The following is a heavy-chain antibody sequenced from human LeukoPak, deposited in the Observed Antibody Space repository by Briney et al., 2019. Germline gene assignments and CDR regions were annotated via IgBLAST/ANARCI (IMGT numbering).Heavy chain of an antibody. CDR1: GYTFTGYY. Sequence: ASVKVSCKASGYTFTGYYMHWVRQAPGQGLEWMGWINPNSGGTNYAQKFQGRVTMTRDTSISTAYMELSRLRSDDTAVYYCARDLPPYYYGSGGEENGTDVWGQGTTVTVSS. V-gene: IGHV1-2*02. CDR3: ARDLPPYYYGSGGEENGTDV. J-gene: IGHJ6*02. D-gene: IGHD3-10*01. CDR2: INPNSGGT.